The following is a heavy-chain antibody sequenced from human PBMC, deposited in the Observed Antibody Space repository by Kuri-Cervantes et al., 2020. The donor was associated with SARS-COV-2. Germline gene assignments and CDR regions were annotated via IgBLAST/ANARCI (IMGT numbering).Heavy chain of an antibody. CDR2: FDPQSDEK. V-gene: IGHV1-24*01. CDR3: ATESISVIVIYAFYF. J-gene: IGHJ3*01. CDR1: GHTLTELP. Sequence: ASVKVSCKVSGHTLTELPMHRVRQAPGKGLEWMGSFDPQSDEKIYAQKFEGRVTMTEDTSTDTACLELSSLRSEDTAAYYCATESISVIVIYAFYFWGQGTLVTVSS. D-gene: IGHD3-22*01.